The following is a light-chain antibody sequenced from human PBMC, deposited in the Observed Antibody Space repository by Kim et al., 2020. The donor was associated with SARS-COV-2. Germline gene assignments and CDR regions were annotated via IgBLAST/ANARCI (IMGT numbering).Light chain of an antibody. Sequence: QKVTNSTAGSSANIGNNYVSWYQQHPGKAPKLLIYDNNKRPSGIPDRFSGSKSGKSATLGITGLQTGDEADYYCGTWDSSRSAGVFGGGTKLTVL. J-gene: IGLJ3*02. V-gene: IGLV1-51*01. CDR2: DNN. CDR3: GTWDSSRSAGV. CDR1: SANIGNNY.